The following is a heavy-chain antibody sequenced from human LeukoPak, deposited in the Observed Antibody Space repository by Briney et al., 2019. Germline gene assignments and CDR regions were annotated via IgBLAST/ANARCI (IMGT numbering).Heavy chain of an antibody. V-gene: IGHV4-61*08. Sequence: SETLSLTCTVSGGSISSGGYYWSWIRQPPGKGLEWIGYIYYSGSTNYNPALKSRVTISVDTSKNQFSLKLSSVTAADTAVYYCAMIGVGASDAFDIWGQGTMVTVSS. CDR3: AMIGVGASDAFDI. J-gene: IGHJ3*02. D-gene: IGHD1-26*01. CDR2: IYYSGST. CDR1: GGSISSGGYY.